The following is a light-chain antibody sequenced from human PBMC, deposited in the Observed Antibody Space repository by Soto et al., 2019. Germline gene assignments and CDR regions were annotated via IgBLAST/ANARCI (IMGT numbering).Light chain of an antibody. CDR2: AAS. J-gene: IGKJ2*01. Sequence: EIVLTQSPGTLSVSPGERATLSCRASQSVESTYLAWYQQKPGQAPRLLIYAASSRAAGIPDRFSGSGSGTDFTLTISRLDPEDFAVYYCQQYDTSPPLYTFGQATKLEIK. CDR1: QSVESTY. V-gene: IGKV3-20*01. CDR3: QQYDTSPPLYT.